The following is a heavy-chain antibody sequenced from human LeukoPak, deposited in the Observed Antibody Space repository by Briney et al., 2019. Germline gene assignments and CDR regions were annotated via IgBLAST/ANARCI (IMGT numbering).Heavy chain of an antibody. Sequence: ASVKVSCKASGDTFSSYYMHWVRQAPGQGLKWMGIITPSGDSTNYAQKFQGRVTMTRDTSTSTVYMELSSLRSEDTAVYYCAREGFHGRELFPTFDYWGQGTLVTVSS. CDR2: ITPSGDST. CDR1: GDTFSSYY. V-gene: IGHV1-46*01. D-gene: IGHD3-10*01. J-gene: IGHJ4*02. CDR3: AREGFHGRELFPTFDY.